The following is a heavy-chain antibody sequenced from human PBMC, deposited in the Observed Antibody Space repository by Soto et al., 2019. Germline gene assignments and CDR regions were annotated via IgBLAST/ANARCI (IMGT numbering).Heavy chain of an antibody. J-gene: IGHJ6*02. Sequence: QLQLQESGSGLVKPSQTLSLTCAVSGGSISSGGYSWSWIRQPPGKGLEWIGYIYHSGSTYYNPSLKSRVTISVDRSKNQFSLKLSSVTAADTAVYYCARGPWPYYYDSSGYWGLNYYGMDVWGQGTTVTVSS. CDR2: IYHSGST. CDR3: ARGPWPYYYDSSGYWGLNYYGMDV. CDR1: GGSISSGGYS. V-gene: IGHV4-30-2*01. D-gene: IGHD3-22*01.